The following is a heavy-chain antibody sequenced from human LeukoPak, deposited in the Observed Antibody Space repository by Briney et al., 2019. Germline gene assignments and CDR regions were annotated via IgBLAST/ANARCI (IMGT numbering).Heavy chain of an antibody. CDR3: AKDSRLIPLDY. V-gene: IGHV3-9*01. J-gene: IGHJ4*02. CDR2: ISWNSGSI. Sequence: PGGSLRLSCAASGFTFDDYAMHWVRQAPGKGLEWVSGISWNSGSIGYADSVKGRFTISRDNAKNSLYLQMNSLRAEDTALYYCAKDSRLIPLDYWGQGTLVTVSS. D-gene: IGHD3-16*01. CDR1: GFTFDDYA.